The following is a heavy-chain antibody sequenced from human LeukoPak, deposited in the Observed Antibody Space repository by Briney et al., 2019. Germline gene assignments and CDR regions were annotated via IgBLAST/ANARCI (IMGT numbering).Heavy chain of an antibody. CDR1: GFTFSSYA. Sequence: GGSLRLSCAASGFTFSSYAVSWVRQAPGKGLEWVSAISGSGGSTYYADSVKGRFTISRDNSKNTLYLQMNSLRAEDTAVYYCAKDGGMRSYYYDSSGYSVDYWGQGTLVTVSS. CDR3: AKDGGMRSYYYDSSGYSVDY. D-gene: IGHD3-22*01. CDR2: ISGSGGST. J-gene: IGHJ4*02. V-gene: IGHV3-23*01.